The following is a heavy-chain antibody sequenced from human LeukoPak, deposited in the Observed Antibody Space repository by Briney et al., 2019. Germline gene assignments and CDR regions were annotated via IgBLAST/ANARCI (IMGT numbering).Heavy chain of an antibody. CDR3: ARVYQLLGAIDY. CDR1: GYSISSGYY. D-gene: IGHD2-2*01. Sequence: SETLSLTCTVSGYSISSGYYWGWIRQPPGKGLEWIGEINHSGSTNYNPSLKSRVTISVDTSKNQFSLKLSSVTAADTAVYYCARVYQLLGAIDYWGQGTLVTVSS. V-gene: IGHV4-38-2*02. J-gene: IGHJ4*02. CDR2: INHSGST.